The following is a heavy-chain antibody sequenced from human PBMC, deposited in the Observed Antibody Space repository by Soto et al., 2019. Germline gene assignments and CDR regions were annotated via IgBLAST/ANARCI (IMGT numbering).Heavy chain of an antibody. CDR1: GGSFSGYY. Sequence: SETLPFTCAVYGGSFSGYYWSWIRQPPGKGLEWIGEINHSGSTNYNPSHKSRVTISVDTSKNQFSLKLSSVTAADTAVYYCARAHHYVFWSGYYGYYYYGMDVWGQGTTVTVSS. CDR3: ARAHHYVFWSGYYGYYYYGMDV. V-gene: IGHV4-34*01. J-gene: IGHJ6*02. D-gene: IGHD3-3*01. CDR2: INHSGST.